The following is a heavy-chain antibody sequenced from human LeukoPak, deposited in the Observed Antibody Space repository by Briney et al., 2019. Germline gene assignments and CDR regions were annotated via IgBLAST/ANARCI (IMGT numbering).Heavy chain of an antibody. CDR2: VNEDGTAK. J-gene: IGHJ5*02. CDR3: AAPATA. CDR1: GFTCSSCW. V-gene: IGHV3-7*01. Sequence: GGSLRLSCATSGFTCSSCWMNWVRQAPGKGLEWVATVNEDGTAKFYVDSVKGRFTIFRDNARSSLDLQMNSLTVEDTAMYYCAAPATAWGQGTLVTVSS.